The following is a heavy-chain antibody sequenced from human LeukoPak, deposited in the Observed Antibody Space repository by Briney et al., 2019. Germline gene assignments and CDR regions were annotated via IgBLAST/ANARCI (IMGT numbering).Heavy chain of an antibody. Sequence: GGSLRLSCAASGFTVSSNYMSCVRQAPGKGLEWVSVIFSGGNTYYADSVKGRFTISRDNSKNTLYLQMSSLRAEDTAVYYCARTLVGAIPFDYWGQGTLVTVSS. V-gene: IGHV3-53*01. CDR3: ARTLVGAIPFDY. CDR2: IFSGGNT. D-gene: IGHD1-26*01. J-gene: IGHJ4*02. CDR1: GFTVSSNY.